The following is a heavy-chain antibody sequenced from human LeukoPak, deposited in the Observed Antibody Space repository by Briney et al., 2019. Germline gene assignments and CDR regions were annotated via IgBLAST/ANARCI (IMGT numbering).Heavy chain of an antibody. V-gene: IGHV4-39*07. D-gene: IGHD3-10*01. CDR1: GGSISSSSYY. CDR2: INHSGST. Sequence: SETPSLTCTVSGGSISSSSYYWSWIRQPPGKGLEWIGEINHSGSTNYNPSLKSRVTISVDTSKNQFSLKLSSVTAADTAVYYCARGRRGRYYGSGSYSGFDPWGQGTLVTVSS. CDR3: ARGRRGRYYGSGSYSGFDP. J-gene: IGHJ5*02.